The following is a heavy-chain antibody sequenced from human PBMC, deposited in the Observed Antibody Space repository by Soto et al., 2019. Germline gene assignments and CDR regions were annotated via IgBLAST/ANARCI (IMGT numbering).Heavy chain of an antibody. CDR1: GFSFSSYA. V-gene: IGHV3-23*01. CDR3: AKERSMFFRLAGDYFDY. Sequence: DVQLLESGGDLVQPGGSLSISCTASGFSFSSYAMGWVRQAPGKGLEWVSTISNSGGRTYYAYSVKGRFTIARDNSKNTLYLPMNSMRAAYPAVYYCAKERSMFFRLAGDYFDYWGQGTVISVSS. J-gene: IGHJ4*02. D-gene: IGHD6-19*01. CDR2: ISNSGGRT.